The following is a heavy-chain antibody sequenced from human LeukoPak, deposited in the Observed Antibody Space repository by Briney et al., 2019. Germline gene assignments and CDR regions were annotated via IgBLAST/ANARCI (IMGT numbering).Heavy chain of an antibody. CDR2: ISAYNGNT. CDR3: ARDSIKDYGGNVDDY. Sequence: ASVKVSCEASGYTFTSYGISWVRQAPGQGLEWMGWISAYNGNTNYAQKLQGRVTMTTDTSTSTAYMELRSLRSDDTAVYYCARDSIKDYGGNVDDYWGQGTLVTVSS. J-gene: IGHJ4*02. D-gene: IGHD4-23*01. CDR1: GYTFTSYG. V-gene: IGHV1-18*01.